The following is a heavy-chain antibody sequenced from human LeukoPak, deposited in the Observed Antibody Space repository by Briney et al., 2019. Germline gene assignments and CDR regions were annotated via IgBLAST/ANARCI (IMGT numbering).Heavy chain of an antibody. CDR3: ARGTTDYIGMDV. CDR1: GFTFSSYA. CDR2: ISYDGSNK. V-gene: IGHV3-30-3*01. Sequence: GGSLRLSCAASGFTFSSYAMHRVRKAPGKGLEWVAVISYDGSNKYYADSVKGRFTISRDDSKNTLYLQMNSLRAEDTAVYYCARGTTDYIGMDVWGQGTTVTVFS. J-gene: IGHJ6*02. D-gene: IGHD4-17*01.